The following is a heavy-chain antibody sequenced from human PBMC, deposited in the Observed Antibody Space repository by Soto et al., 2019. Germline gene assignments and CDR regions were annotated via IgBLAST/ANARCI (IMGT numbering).Heavy chain of an antibody. CDR2: IYYSGST. CDR3: ATGGVGAPGFWDY. D-gene: IGHD1-26*01. CDR1: GGSISSYY. V-gene: IGHV4-59*01. Sequence: QVQLQESGPGLVKPSETLSLTCTVSGGSISSYYWSWIRQPPGKGLEWIGYIYYSGSTNYNPSLKSRVTISVDTSKNQFSLKLSSVTAADTAVYYCATGGVGAPGFWDYWGQGTLVTVSS. J-gene: IGHJ4*02.